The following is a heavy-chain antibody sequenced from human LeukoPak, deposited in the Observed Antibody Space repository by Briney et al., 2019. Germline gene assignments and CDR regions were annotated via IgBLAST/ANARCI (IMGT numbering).Heavy chain of an antibody. CDR2: IYHSGST. CDR3: ARILFSGSYPDYFDY. CDR1: GYSISSGYY. V-gene: IGHV4-38-2*01. J-gene: IGHJ4*02. Sequence: MTSETLSLTCAVSGYSISSGYYWGWIRQPPGKGLEWIGSIYHSGSTYYNPSLKSRVTISVDTSKNQFSLKLSSVTAADTAVYYCARILFSGSYPDYFDYWGQRTLVTVSS. D-gene: IGHD1-26*01.